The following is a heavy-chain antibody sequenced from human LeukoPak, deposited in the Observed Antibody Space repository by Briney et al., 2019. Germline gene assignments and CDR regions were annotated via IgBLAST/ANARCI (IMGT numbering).Heavy chain of an antibody. Sequence: GGSLRLSCAASGFTFSNFWMSWVRQAPGKGLEWVANIKQGGSEKNYVDSVKGRFTIARDDAKNSLYLQMNSLRAEDTAVYYCARSTWELLGGPHYWGQGTLATVSS. D-gene: IGHD1-26*01. CDR3: ARSTWELLGGPHY. V-gene: IGHV3-7*01. CDR2: IKQGGSEK. J-gene: IGHJ4*02. CDR1: GFTFSNFW.